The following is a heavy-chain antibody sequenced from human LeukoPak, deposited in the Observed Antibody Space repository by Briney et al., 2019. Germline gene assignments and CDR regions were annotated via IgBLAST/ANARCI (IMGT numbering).Heavy chain of an antibody. CDR1: GGSISSSSYY. CDR2: IYYSGST. J-gene: IGHJ4*02. D-gene: IGHD3-22*01. V-gene: IGHV4-39*01. Sequence: SETLSFTGTVSGGSISSSSYYWGWIRQPPGKGLEWFGRIYYSGSTYYNPSLKSRVTISVDTSKNQVSLTLNSVNAAETAGVYCATGWYYYGSSGYYANPYYIDYCDQGTLVTVSS. CDR3: ATGWYYYGSSGYYANPYYIDY.